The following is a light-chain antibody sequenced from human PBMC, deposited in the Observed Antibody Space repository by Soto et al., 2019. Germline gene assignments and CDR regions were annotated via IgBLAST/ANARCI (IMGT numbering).Light chain of an antibody. Sequence: EIVMTQSPATLSVSPGERATLSCRASQSVSSNLAGYQQKPGQAPRLLIYSASTRATGIPARFSGSGSGTEFTLTISSLQSEDFAVYYCQQYNNWPLTFGGGTKVEIK. CDR1: QSVSSN. CDR3: QQYNNWPLT. J-gene: IGKJ4*01. V-gene: IGKV3-15*01. CDR2: SAS.